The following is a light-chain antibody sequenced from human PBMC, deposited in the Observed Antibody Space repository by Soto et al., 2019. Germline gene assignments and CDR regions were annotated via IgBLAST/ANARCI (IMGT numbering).Light chain of an antibody. CDR1: QGTTSY. J-gene: IGKJ5*01. Sequence: DIQLTQFPASLSASVGDRVTITCRASQGTTSYLAWYQQKPGKAPKLLIYASSTLQSGVPSRFSGSGSGTDFTLTISSLQPEDFATYYCQQLNGYPITFGQGTRLEIK. V-gene: IGKV1-9*01. CDR3: QQLNGYPIT. CDR2: ASS.